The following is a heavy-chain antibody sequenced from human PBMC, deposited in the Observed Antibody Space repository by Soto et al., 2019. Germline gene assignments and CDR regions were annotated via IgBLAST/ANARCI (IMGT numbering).Heavy chain of an antibody. D-gene: IGHD2-15*01. CDR3: ARDLGYCSGGSCYPLFDY. CDR1: GGTFSSYA. CDR2: IIPIFGTA. J-gene: IGHJ4*02. Sequence: VASVKVSCKXSGGTFSSYAISWVRQAPGQGLEWMGGIIPIFGTANYAQKFQGRVTITADKSTSTAYMELSRLRSEDTAVYYCARDLGYCSGGSCYPLFDYWGQGTLVTVSS. V-gene: IGHV1-69*06.